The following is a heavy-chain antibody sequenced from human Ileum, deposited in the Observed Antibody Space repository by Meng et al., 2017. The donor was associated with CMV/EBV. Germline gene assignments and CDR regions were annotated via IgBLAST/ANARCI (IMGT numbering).Heavy chain of an antibody. Sequence: QVQLQESGPGLVKPSQTLSLTCTVSGGSISSGGYYWNWIRQRPGKGLEWIGYIIYSGSTYYNPSLKSRLSISLSTSKNQFSLKLTSVTAADTAVDYCARDEAIAAPLDYWGQGILVTVSS. CDR2: IIYSGST. J-gene: IGHJ4*02. V-gene: IGHV4-31*03. D-gene: IGHD6-13*01. CDR3: ARDEAIAAPLDY. CDR1: GGSISSGGYY.